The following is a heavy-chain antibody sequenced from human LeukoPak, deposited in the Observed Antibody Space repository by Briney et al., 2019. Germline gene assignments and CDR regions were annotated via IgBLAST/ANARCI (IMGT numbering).Heavy chain of an antibody. D-gene: IGHD3-10*01. J-gene: IGHJ3*02. V-gene: IGHV4-34*01. CDR1: GGSFSGYY. Sequence: PSETLSLTCAVYGGSFSGYYWRWIRQPPGKGLEWIGEINHSGSTNYNPSLKSRVTISVDTSKNHFSLKLSSVNAADTAVYYCASEGNYYGSGSLDAFDIWGQGTMVTVSS. CDR2: INHSGST. CDR3: ASEGNYYGSGSLDAFDI.